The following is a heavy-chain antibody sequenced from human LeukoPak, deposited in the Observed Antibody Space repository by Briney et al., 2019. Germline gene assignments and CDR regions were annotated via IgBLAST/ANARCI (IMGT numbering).Heavy chain of an antibody. CDR1: GYSFTGYY. V-gene: IGHV1-2*02. CDR2: INPNSGCT. J-gene: IGHJ4*02. Sequence: ASMKVSCKASGYSFTGYYIHWVRQAPGQGLEGMGCINPNSGCTDYAQKFQGRVTMTRDTSISTAYMELSRLTSDDTAVYYCAGLSGYDPYYFDYWGQGTLVAVSS. CDR3: AGLSGYDPYYFDY. D-gene: IGHD5-12*01.